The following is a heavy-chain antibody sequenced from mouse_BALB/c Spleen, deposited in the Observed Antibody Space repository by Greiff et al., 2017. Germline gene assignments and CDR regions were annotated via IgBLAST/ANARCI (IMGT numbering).Heavy chain of an antibody. V-gene: IGHV1-5*01. CDR2: IYPGNSDT. CDR3: TRGNYDYDIAMDY. D-gene: IGHD2-4*01. CDR1: GYTFTSYW. J-gene: IGHJ4*01. Sequence: EVQLQQSGTVLARPGASVKMSCKASGYTFTSYWMHWVKQRPGQGLEWIGAIYPGNSDTSYNQKFKGKAKLTAVTSTSTAYMELSSLTNEDSAVYYCTRGNYDYDIAMDYWGQGTSVTVSS.